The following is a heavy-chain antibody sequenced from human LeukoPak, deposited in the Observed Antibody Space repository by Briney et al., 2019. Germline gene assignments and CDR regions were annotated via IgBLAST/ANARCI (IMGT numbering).Heavy chain of an antibody. CDR1: GFTFSTYG. CDR2: ITGSGVST. CDR3: TTDPGWNDRSHY. D-gene: IGHD1-1*01. V-gene: IGHV3-23*01. Sequence: GGSLRLSCAASGFTFSTYGMTWVRQAAGKGLEWVSSITGSGVSTYYADSIMGRFTITRDNSNNMLYLQMNSLKTEDTAVYYCTTDPGWNDRSHYWGQGTLVTVSS. J-gene: IGHJ4*02.